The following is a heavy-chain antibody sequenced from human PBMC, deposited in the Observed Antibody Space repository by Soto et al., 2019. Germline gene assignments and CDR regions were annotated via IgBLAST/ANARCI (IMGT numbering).Heavy chain of an antibody. D-gene: IGHD3-3*01. CDR2: ISYDGSNK. Sequence: PGGSLRLSCAASGFTFSSYAMHWVRQAPGKGLEWVAVISYDGSNKYYADSVKGRFTISRDNSKNTLYLQMNSLRAEDTAVYYCARDNHEVGTIFGVVNYGMDVWGQGTTVTVSS. CDR3: ARDNHEVGTIFGVVNYGMDV. J-gene: IGHJ6*02. V-gene: IGHV3-30-3*01. CDR1: GFTFSSYA.